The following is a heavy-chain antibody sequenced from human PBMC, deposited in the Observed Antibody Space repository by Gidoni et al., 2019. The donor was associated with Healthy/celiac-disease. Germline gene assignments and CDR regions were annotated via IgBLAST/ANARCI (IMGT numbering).Heavy chain of an antibody. Sequence: EVQLVESGGGLVQPGRSLRLSCAASGFTFDDYAMHWVRRAPGKGLEWVSGISWNSVSIGYADSVKGRFTISRDNAKNSLYLQMNSLRAEDTALYYCAKDSGSYYSGWGCDYWGQGTLVTVSS. D-gene: IGHD1-26*01. CDR1: GFTFDDYA. V-gene: IGHV3-9*01. CDR2: ISWNSVSI. J-gene: IGHJ4*02. CDR3: AKDSGSYYSGWGCDY.